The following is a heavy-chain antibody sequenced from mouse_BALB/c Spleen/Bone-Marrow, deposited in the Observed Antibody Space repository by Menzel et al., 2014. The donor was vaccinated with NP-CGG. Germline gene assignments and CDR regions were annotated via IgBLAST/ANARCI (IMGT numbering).Heavy chain of an antibody. D-gene: IGHD2-1*01. V-gene: IGHV1S126*01. J-gene: IGHJ4*01. CDR3: TRQNGNYYAMYY. CDR2: IYPSDSYT. CDR1: GYTFTSYW. Sequence: VQLQQSGAELVRPGASVKVSCKASGYTFTSYWINWVKQRPGQGLEWIGNIYPSDSYTNYNQNFEDKATLTVDKSSSTAYMQPSSPTSEDSAVYYCTRQNGNYYAMYYWGQGTSVTVSS.